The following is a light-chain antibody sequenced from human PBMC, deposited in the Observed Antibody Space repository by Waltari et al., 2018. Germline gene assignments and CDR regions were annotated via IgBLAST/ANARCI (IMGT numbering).Light chain of an antibody. V-gene: IGLV4-69*01. CDR2: VNNEGSH. Sequence: QLVLTPSPSASASLGASVKLTCPLSSGHSSAVLPWLQQQPEKGPRDMMKVNNEGSHSKGDEIPDRCSGSSSGAERYLTISSRQSEDEADYYCQTGGHGTWVFGGGTKLTVL. CDR1: SGHSSAV. J-gene: IGLJ3*02. CDR3: QTGGHGTWV.